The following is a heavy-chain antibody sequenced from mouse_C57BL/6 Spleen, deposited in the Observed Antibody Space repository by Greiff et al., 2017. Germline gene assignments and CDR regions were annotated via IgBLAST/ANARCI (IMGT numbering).Heavy chain of an antibody. CDR2: INYDGSST. CDR3: AREIYYYGLDY. Sequence: EVKLVESEGGLVQPGSSMKLSCTASGFTFSDYYMAWVRQVPEKGLEWVANINYDGSSTYYLDSLKSRFIISRDNAKNILYLQMSSLKSEDTATYYCAREIYYYGLDYWGQGTTLTVSS. D-gene: IGHD1-1*01. CDR1: GFTFSDYY. J-gene: IGHJ2*01. V-gene: IGHV5-16*01.